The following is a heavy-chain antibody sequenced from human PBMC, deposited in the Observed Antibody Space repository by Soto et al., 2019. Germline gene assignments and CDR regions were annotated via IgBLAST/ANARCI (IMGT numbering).Heavy chain of an antibody. CDR1: GFTFSSYA. Sequence: SLRLSCAASGFTFSSYAMHWVRQAPGKGLEWVAVISYDGSNKYYADSVKGRFTISRDNSKNTLYLQMNSLRAEDTAVYYCARSPTSDGYNILDYWGQGTLVTVSS. CDR2: ISYDGSNK. J-gene: IGHJ4*02. V-gene: IGHV3-30-3*01. CDR3: ARSPTSDGYNILDY. D-gene: IGHD5-12*01.